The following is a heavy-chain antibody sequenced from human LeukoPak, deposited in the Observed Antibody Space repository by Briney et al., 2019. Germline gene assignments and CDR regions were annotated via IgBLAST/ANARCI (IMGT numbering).Heavy chain of an antibody. V-gene: IGHV3-23*01. D-gene: IGHD6-25*01. CDR3: AKSEGGYGNFDY. CDR1: GFTFSSYW. J-gene: IGHJ4*02. Sequence: GGSLRLSCAASGFTFSSYWMSWVRQAPGKGLEWVSVVSGSGGTTNYADSVKGRFTISRDNSKNTLYLQMNSLRAEDTAVYYCAKSEGGYGNFDYWGQGTLVTVSA. CDR2: VSGSGGTT.